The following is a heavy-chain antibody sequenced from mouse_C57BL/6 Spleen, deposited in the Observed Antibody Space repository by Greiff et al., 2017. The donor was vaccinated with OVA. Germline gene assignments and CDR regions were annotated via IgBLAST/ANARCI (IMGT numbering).Heavy chain of an antibody. V-gene: IGHV1-82*01. CDR1: GYAFSSSW. CDR2: IYPGDGDT. CDR3: ARSTVVAPYFDY. J-gene: IGHJ2*01. Sequence: VQLQQSGPELVKPGASVKISCKASGYAFSSSWMNWVKQRPGKGLEWIGRIYPGDGDTNYNGKFKGKATLTADKSSSTAYMQRSSLTSEDSAVYVCARSTVVAPYFDYWGQGTTLTVSS. D-gene: IGHD1-1*01.